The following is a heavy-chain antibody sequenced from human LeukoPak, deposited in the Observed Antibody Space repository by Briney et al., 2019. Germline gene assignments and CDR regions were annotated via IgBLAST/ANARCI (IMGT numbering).Heavy chain of an antibody. J-gene: IGHJ4*02. CDR1: GYTFTGYH. D-gene: IGHD2-8*01. CDR2: INPNSGGT. CDR3: ARVRSYCTNGVCYWDLDY. Sequence: ASVKVSCKASGYTFTGYHIHWVRQAPGQGLEWMGWINPNSGGTNYAQKFQGRVTMTRDTSISTAYMELSRLRSDDTAVYYCARVRSYCTNGVCYWDLDYWGQGTLVTVSS. V-gene: IGHV1-2*02.